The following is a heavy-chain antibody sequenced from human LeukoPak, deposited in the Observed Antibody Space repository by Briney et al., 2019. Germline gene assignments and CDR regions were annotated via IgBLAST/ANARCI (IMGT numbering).Heavy chain of an antibody. CDR3: AKDWYVMDV. J-gene: IGHJ6*02. CDR2: IRSSGDNT. Sequence: PPGGSLRLSCAASGFTFSSYAMNWVRQAPGKGLEWVSSIRSSGDNTYYADSVKGRFTISRDNSKNTVYLQMNSLRAEDTAVYYCAKDWYVMDVWGQGTTVTVSS. V-gene: IGHV3-23*01. CDR1: GFTFSSYA.